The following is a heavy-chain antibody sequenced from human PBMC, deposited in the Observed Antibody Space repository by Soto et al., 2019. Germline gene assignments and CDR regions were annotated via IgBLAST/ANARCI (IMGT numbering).Heavy chain of an antibody. D-gene: IGHD6-6*01. J-gene: IGHJ4*02. Sequence: PGGSLRLSCAASGFTFDDYTMHWVRQAPGKGLEWVSLISWDGGSTYYADSVKGRFTISRDNSKNSLYLQMNSLRTEDTALYYCAKGGSSSADFDYWGQGTLVTVSS. CDR3: AKGGSSSADFDY. CDR1: GFTFDDYT. V-gene: IGHV3-43*01. CDR2: ISWDGGST.